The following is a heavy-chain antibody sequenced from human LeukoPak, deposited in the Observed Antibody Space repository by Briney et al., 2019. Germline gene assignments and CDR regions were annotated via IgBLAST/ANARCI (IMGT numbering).Heavy chain of an antibody. Sequence: SETLSLTCVVYGGSFSDHSWSWIRQPPGKGLEWIGEVSHSGRTTYNPSLMSRVSISADTSNKQFSLKLNFVTAADTAVYYCARLLTYQLLYDYYYYGMDVWGQGTTVTVSS. CDR1: GGSFSDHS. J-gene: IGHJ6*02. CDR2: VSHSGRT. V-gene: IGHV4-34*01. CDR3: ARLLTYQLLYDYYYYGMDV. D-gene: IGHD2-2*02.